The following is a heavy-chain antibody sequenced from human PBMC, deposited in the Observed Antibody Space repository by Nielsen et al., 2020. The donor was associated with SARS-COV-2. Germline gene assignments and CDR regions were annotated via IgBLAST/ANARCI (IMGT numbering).Heavy chain of an antibody. CDR3: ATGGSPDEYYYYGMDV. J-gene: IGHJ6*02. CDR2: ISWSSGSI. D-gene: IGHD2-8*02. V-gene: IGHV3-9*01. Sequence: SLKISCAASGFTFDDYAMHWVRQAPGKGLEWVSGISWSSGSIGYADSVKGRFTISRDNAKNSLYLQMNSLRAEDTALYYCATGGSPDEYYYYGMDVWGQGTTVTVSS. CDR1: GFTFDDYA.